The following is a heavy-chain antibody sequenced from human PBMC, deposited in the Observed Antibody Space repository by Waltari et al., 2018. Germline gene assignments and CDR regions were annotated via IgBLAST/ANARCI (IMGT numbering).Heavy chain of an antibody. Sequence: QVQLQESGPGLVKPSQTLSLTCTVSGGSISSGGYYWSWIRQHPGKGLEWIGYIYHSGSTYYNPSLKSRVTISVDRSKNQFSLKLSSVTAADTAVYYCASLVTVTPYYFDYWGQGTLVTVSS. V-gene: IGHV4-31*03. CDR3: ASLVTVTPYYFDY. CDR2: IYHSGST. CDR1: GGSISSGGYY. J-gene: IGHJ4*02. D-gene: IGHD4-17*01.